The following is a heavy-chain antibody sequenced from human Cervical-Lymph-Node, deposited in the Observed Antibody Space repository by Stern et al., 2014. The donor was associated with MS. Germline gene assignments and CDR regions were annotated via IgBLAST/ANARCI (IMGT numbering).Heavy chain of an antibody. J-gene: IGHJ4*02. V-gene: IGHV3-33*01. D-gene: IGHD6-13*01. CDR1: GFSFSRYA. CDR2: IWYDGSNP. Sequence: VQLVESGGGVVQPGRSLRLSCAAPGFSFSRYAMHWVRQAPGKGLKWVALIWYDGSNPYYADSVTVRFPISRDNFKNALYLQINSLRAEDTAVYYCASAYSSSHYYFDYWGQGTLVTVSS. CDR3: ASAYSSSHYYFDY.